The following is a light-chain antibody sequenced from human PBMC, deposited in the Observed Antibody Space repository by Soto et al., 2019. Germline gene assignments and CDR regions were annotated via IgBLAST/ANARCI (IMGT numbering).Light chain of an antibody. Sequence: DIVMTQSPLSLPVTPGEPASISCRSSQSLLHSNGCNYLDWYLQKPGQSPRLLIYLGSNRASGVPDRFSGSGSGTDFTLKISRVEAEDVGVYYGMQALQTPYTFGQGTKLEIK. V-gene: IGKV2-28*01. CDR3: MQALQTPYT. J-gene: IGKJ2*01. CDR1: QSLLHSNGCNY. CDR2: LGS.